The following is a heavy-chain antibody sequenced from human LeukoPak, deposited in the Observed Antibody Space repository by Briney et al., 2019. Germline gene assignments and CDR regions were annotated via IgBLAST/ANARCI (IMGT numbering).Heavy chain of an antibody. J-gene: IGHJ5*02. D-gene: IGHD6-19*01. CDR1: GGTFSSYA. Sequence: SVKVSFKASGGTFSSYAISWVRQAPGQGLEWMGGIIPIFGTANYAQKFQGRVTITADESTSTAYMELSSLRSEDTAVYYCARDPYSSGWYAWFDPWGQGTLVTVSS. CDR2: IIPIFGTA. V-gene: IGHV1-69*13. CDR3: ARDPYSSGWYAWFDP.